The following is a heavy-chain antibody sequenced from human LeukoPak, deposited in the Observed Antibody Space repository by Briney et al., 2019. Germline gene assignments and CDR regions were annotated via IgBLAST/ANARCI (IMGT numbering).Heavy chain of an antibody. J-gene: IGHJ4*01. CDR2: FYYSGGT. CDR1: GGSLSCDY. CDR3: VRGEGDSYYWNVLDV. Sequence: SETLSLTCRVSGGSLSCDYWRWVRQPPGKGLEWIGYFYYSGGTNYHPSLESRVTISVDTSKNQFSLKVNSVTSADTAVYYCVRGEGDSYYWNVLDVWGHGNFVAVSS. V-gene: IGHV4-59*01. D-gene: IGHD2-15*01.